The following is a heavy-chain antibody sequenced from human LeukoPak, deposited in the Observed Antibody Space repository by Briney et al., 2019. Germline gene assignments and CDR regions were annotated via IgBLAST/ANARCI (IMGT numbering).Heavy chain of an antibody. CDR3: AACMAASGYAFDV. V-gene: IGHV1-18*01. CDR2: VSAYAGDT. J-gene: IGHJ3*01. Sequence: ASVKVSCKASGLTFISLTVSWVRQAPGQGLEWLGWVSAYAGDTQYAQTLQGRVSMTTNTSTSTAYMELKSLRSDDTAIYYCAACMAASGYAFDVWGQGTIITVSS. CDR1: GLTFISLT. D-gene: IGHD6-13*01.